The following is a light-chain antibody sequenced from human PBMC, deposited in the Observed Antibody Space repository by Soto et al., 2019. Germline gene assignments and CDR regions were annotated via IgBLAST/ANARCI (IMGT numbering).Light chain of an antibody. CDR3: QQSYSTPYT. Sequence: DIQLTPSPSSLSASVGDRVTITCRASQSISSYLNWYQQKPGKAPNLLIYAASSLQSGVPSRFSGSGSGTEFTLTIGSLQPEDFATYYCQQSYSTPYTFGQGNKLEIK. J-gene: IGKJ2*01. CDR2: AAS. CDR1: QSISSY. V-gene: IGKV1-39*01.